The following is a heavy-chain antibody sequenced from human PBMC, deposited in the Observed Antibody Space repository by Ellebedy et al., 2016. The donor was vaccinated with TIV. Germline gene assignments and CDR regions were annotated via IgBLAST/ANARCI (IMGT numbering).Heavy chain of an antibody. D-gene: IGHD1-1*01. J-gene: IGHJ6*02. Sequence: SETLSLTCTVSGGSITSYYWTWIRQPPGKGLEWIGYIYPTGITNYNPSLRSRVTMSIDTSTNHLSLTLTSAAAADTAVYYCARGSRRYMGGMDVWGQGTTVTVSS. V-gene: IGHV4-59*01. CDR3: ARGSRRYMGGMDV. CDR1: GGSITSYY. CDR2: IYPTGIT.